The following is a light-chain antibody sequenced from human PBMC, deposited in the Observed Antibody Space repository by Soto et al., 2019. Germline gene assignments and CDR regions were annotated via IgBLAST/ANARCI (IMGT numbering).Light chain of an antibody. V-gene: IGLV2-8*01. CDR2: EVN. CDR1: SSDVGGYNY. Sequence: LTQPPSASGSPGQSVVISCTGTSSDVGGYNYVSWYQLHPGKAPKLMIYEVNKRPSGVPDRFSGSKSGNTASLTVSGLQAEDEADYYCSSYAGSSNVFGTATKVTV. CDR3: SSYAGSSNV. J-gene: IGLJ1*01.